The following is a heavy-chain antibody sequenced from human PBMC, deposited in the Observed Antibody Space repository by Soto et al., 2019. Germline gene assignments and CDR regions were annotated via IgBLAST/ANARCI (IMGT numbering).Heavy chain of an antibody. Sequence: EVQLVESGGGLVQPVGSLRLSCAASGLIFSDYQMDWVRQAPGKGLEWVGRIRRKANSYTTEYAASVKGRFTISRDDSKNSLYLQMNSLKSEDTAVYYCAMLGGWSGGSSGMDVWGQGTTVTVSS. CDR3: AMLGGWSGGSSGMDV. V-gene: IGHV3-72*01. CDR2: IRRKANSYTT. J-gene: IGHJ6*02. D-gene: IGHD6-19*01. CDR1: GLIFSDYQ.